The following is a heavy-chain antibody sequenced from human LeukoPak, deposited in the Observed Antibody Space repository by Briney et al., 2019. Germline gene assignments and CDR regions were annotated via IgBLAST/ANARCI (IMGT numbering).Heavy chain of an antibody. V-gene: IGHV3-23*01. CDR1: GFAFSNYA. D-gene: IGHD4-11*01. CDR2: ISGFNT. J-gene: IGHJ4*02. CDR3: AIRQQLLSGPLDH. Sequence: PGGSLRLSCTTSGFAFSNYAMNWVRQAPGKGPEWVSGISGFNTYYADSVKGRFTISRDNSKNTLHLQMNSLRVEDTAVYYCAIRQQLLSGPLDHWGQGTLVTVSS.